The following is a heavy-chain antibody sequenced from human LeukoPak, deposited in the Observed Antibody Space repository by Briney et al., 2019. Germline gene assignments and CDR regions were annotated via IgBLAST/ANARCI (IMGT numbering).Heavy chain of an antibody. Sequence: GGSLRLSCAASGFMFSSNWMSWVRLAPGKGLEWEANIKEDGTETYYVDSVKGRFTISRDNAKNSLYLQMNSLRVEDTAVYYCAKEGRSLQTYWGQGTLVTVSS. D-gene: IGHD5-24*01. V-gene: IGHV3-7*03. CDR3: AKEGRSLQTY. CDR2: IKEDGTET. CDR1: GFMFSSNW. J-gene: IGHJ4*02.